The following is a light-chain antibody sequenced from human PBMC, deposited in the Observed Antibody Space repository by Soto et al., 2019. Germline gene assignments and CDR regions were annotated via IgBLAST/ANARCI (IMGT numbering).Light chain of an antibody. Sequence: DIQMTQSPSSLSASVGDGVTITFRASQTISTYLNWYQQKPGRAPKLLIYDGSTLHTGVPSRFSGSGSGTDFTLTISSLQPEDFATYYCQQSDNTTLTFGGGTKVDI. CDR3: QQSDNTTLT. CDR1: QTISTY. J-gene: IGKJ4*01. CDR2: DGS. V-gene: IGKV1-39*01.